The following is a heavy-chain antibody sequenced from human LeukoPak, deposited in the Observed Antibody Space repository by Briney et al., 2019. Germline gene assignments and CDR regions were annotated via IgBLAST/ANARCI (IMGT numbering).Heavy chain of an antibody. D-gene: IGHD3-22*01. CDR3: TSTYYYDSSGYYPLDY. J-gene: IGHJ4*02. CDR2: IKSKTDGGTT. CDR1: GFTFCNAW. V-gene: IGHV3-15*01. Sequence: PGGSLRLSCAASGFTFCNAWMSWVRQAPGKVLEWVGRIKSKTDGGTTDYAAPVKGRFTISRDDSKNTLYLQMNSLKTEDTAVYYCTSTYYYDSSGYYPLDYWGQGTLVTVSS.